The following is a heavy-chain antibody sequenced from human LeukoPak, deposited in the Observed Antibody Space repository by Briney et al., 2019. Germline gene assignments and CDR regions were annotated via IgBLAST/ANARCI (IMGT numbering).Heavy chain of an antibody. V-gene: IGHV3-21*01. CDR3: ARGPPFDF. CDR2: ISGSSSSI. Sequence: GGSLRLSCAASGFTFSTYRMEWVRQAPGKGLEWVSSISGSSSSIYYADSVKGRFTISRDNAKNSLYLQMNSLRAADTAVYYCARGPPFDFWGQGTLVTVSS. J-gene: IGHJ4*02. CDR1: GFTFSTYR.